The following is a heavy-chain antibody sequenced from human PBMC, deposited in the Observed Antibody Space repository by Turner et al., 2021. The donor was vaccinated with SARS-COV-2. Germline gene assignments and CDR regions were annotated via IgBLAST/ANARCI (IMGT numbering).Heavy chain of an antibody. CDR2: ILDDGSNK. J-gene: IGHJ6*02. Sequence: VQPVASGGGVVPPGGCLLLAFAAPGFTFSSYGMHCVRQAPGKGLGWVESILDDGSNKYYADSVKGRFTMSRDNSKNTLYLKMNSLRAEDTAVYDWARAKWGNDYYGMDVWGQGTTVTVSS. D-gene: IGHD7-27*01. CDR3: ARAKWGNDYYGMDV. V-gene: IGHV3-30*03. CDR1: GFTFSSYG.